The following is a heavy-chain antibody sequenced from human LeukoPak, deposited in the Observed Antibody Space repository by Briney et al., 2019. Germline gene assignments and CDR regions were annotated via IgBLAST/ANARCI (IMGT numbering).Heavy chain of an antibody. CDR2: INPNSGGT. CDR3: ARDRDGAQGGY. Sequence: GASVKVSCKASGYTFIDYYMHWVRQAPGQGLEWMGWINPNSGGTNHAQKFQGRVTMTRDTSISTAYMELSRLTSDDTAVYYCARDRDGAQGGYWGQGTLVTVSS. CDR1: GYTFIDYY. J-gene: IGHJ4*02. D-gene: IGHD4-17*01. V-gene: IGHV1-2*02.